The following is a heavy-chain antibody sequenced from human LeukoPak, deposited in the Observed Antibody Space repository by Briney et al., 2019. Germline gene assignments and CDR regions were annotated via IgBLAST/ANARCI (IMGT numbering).Heavy chain of an antibody. J-gene: IGHJ4*02. V-gene: IGHV4-59*01. CDR3: ARGALLWFGDRMEYYFDY. Sequence: SETLYLTCTVSSGSITNYYWSWIRQPPGKGLEWIGFIYYSGNTNYNPSLKSRVTISVDTSKNQFSLKLSSMTAADTAVYYCARGALLWFGDRMEYYFDYWGQGTLLTVSS. CDR2: IYYSGNT. D-gene: IGHD3-10*01. CDR1: SGSITNYY.